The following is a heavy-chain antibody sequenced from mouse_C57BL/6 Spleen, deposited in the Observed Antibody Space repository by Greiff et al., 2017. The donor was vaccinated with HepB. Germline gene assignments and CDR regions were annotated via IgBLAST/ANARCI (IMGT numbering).Heavy chain of an antibody. D-gene: IGHD2-5*01. Sequence: VKLVESGAELVRPGTSVKMSCKASGYTFTNYWIGWAKQRPGHGLEWIGDIYPGGGYTNYNEKFKGKATLTADKSSSTAYMQFSSLTSEDSAIYYCARGVAYYSNPCYFDYWGQGTTLTVSS. CDR1: GYTFTNYW. J-gene: IGHJ2*01. CDR2: IYPGGGYT. CDR3: ARGVAYYSNPCYFDY. V-gene: IGHV1-63*01.